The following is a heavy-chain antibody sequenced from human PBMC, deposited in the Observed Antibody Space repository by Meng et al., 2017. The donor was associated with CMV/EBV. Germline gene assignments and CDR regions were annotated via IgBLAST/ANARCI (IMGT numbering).Heavy chain of an antibody. V-gene: IGHV1-8*03. CDR2: MNPNSGNT. D-gene: IGHD3-3*01. J-gene: IGHJ6*02. CDR1: GYTFTSYD. Sequence: ASVKVSCKASGYTFTSYDINWVRQATGQGLEWMGWMNPNSGNTGYAQKFQGRVTITRNTSISTAYMELSSLRSEDTAVYYCARVYPTIFGVVSSMDVWGQVTPFPVSS. CDR3: ARVYPTIFGVVSSMDV.